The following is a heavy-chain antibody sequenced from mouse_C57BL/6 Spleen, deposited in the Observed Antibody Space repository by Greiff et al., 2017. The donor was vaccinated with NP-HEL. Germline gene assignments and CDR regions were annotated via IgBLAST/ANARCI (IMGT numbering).Heavy chain of an antibody. J-gene: IGHJ4*01. Sequence: VQLKESGGGLVQPKGSLKLSCAASGFTFNTYAMHWVRQAPGKGLEWVARIRSKSSNYATYYADEVKDRLTISREDSQSKLYLQMNKLKTEDTAMYDCVRGYSNRYAMDYWGQGTSVTVSS. CDR3: VRGYSNRYAMDY. V-gene: IGHV10-3*01. CDR1: GFTFNTYA. CDR2: IRSKSSNYAT. D-gene: IGHD2-5*01.